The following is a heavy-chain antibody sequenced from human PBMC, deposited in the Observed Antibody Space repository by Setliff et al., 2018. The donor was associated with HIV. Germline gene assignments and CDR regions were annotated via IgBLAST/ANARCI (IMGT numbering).Heavy chain of an antibody. V-gene: IGHV4-4*07. CDR2: VYASAYS. Sequence: SETLSLTCTVSGDSIGDYYWNWIRQPAGKGLEWIGRVYASAYSNYNPSLKSRVTMSVDTSRNQFSLKLRSVNAADTAVYYCARDWVTRSNYYGSGSPWYFDFWGRGILVTVS. CDR3: ARDWVTRSNYYGSGSPWYFDF. CDR1: GDSIGDYY. D-gene: IGHD3-10*01. J-gene: IGHJ2*01.